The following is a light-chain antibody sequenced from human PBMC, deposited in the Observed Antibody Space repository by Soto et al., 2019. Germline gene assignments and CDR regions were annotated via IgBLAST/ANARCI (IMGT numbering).Light chain of an antibody. J-gene: IGKJ1*01. CDR1: QSVSSY. CDR2: GAS. CDR3: QQYGRSPTT. V-gene: IGKV3-20*01. Sequence: EIVLTQSPGTLSLSPGEGVTLSCRASQSVSSYLAWYQQKRGQAPRFLIYGASSRATGIPDRFSGSGSGTDFTLTISRLEPEDFAVYYCQQYGRSPTTFGQGTKVDIK.